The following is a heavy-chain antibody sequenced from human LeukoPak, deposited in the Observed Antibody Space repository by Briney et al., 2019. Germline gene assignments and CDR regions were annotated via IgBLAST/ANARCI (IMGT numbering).Heavy chain of an antibody. CDR1: NTFTNYW. CDR2: IFPADSDT. Sequence: GESLKISCKGNTFTNYWIAWVRQMPGKGLEWMGIIFPADSDTRYSPSLQGQVTISADKSISTAYLQWSSLKASDTAMYYCARSESYTGRELGYWGQGTLVTVSS. V-gene: IGHV5-51*01. D-gene: IGHD5-24*01. J-gene: IGHJ4*02. CDR3: ARSESYTGRELGY.